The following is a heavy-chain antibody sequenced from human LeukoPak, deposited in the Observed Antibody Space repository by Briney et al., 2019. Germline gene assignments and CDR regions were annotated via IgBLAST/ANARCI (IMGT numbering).Heavy chain of an antibody. V-gene: IGHV1-69*13. CDR3: ARASDCSSTSCYYPPGDYYFDY. CDR1: GGTFSSYA. D-gene: IGHD2-2*01. Sequence: SVKVSCKASGGTFSSYAISWVRQAPGQGLEWMGGITPIFGTANYAQKLQGRVTIPADESKSTAYMALSSLRSEDTAVYYCARASDCSSTSCYYPPGDYYFDYWGQGTLVTVSS. CDR2: ITPIFGTA. J-gene: IGHJ4*02.